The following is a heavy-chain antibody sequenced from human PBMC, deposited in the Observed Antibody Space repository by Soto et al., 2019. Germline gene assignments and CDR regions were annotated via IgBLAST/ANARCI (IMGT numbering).Heavy chain of an antibody. Sequence: QLQLQESGSGLVKPSQTLSLTCAVSGGSISSGNSYSWSWIRQPPGKGLEWIGSISHSGSTSYNPSLKARVSMSLDKSKNQFSLNLSSVTAADMAVYYCARAVAPYLGTWFDPWGQGTLVIVSS. CDR2: ISHSGST. J-gene: IGHJ5*02. CDR1: GGSISSGNSYS. V-gene: IGHV4-30-2*01. CDR3: ARAVAPYLGTWFDP. D-gene: IGHD3-16*01.